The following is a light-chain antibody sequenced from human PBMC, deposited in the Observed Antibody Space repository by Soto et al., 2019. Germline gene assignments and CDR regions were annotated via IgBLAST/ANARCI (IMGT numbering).Light chain of an antibody. V-gene: IGKV2-28*01. Sequence: DLVMTQSPLSLPVTPGEPASISCRSSQSLLHSNGYNYLDWYLQKPGQSPQLLIYLGSNRASGVPGRFRGSGSGTEYTLKISRVEAEDVGVYYCMQDLQSPGTFGQGTKVEIK. CDR1: QSLLHSNGYNY. CDR3: MQDLQSPGT. CDR2: LGS. J-gene: IGKJ1*01.